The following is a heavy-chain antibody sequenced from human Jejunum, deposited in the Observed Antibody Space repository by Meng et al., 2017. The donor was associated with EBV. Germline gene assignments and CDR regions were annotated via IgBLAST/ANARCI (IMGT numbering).Heavy chain of an antibody. CDR1: GGSISSGGYS. J-gene: IGHJ4*02. V-gene: IGHV4-30-2*01. CDR3: ARSAYFDY. CDR2: IYYSGSA. Sequence: QLQLKESGSGLWKPSETLSLTCAVSGGSISSGGYSWHWIRQPPGKGLQWIGYIYYSGSAFYNPSLKSRVTLSVDRSKNQFSLNLSSVTAADTAVYYCARSAYFDYWGQGTLVTVSS.